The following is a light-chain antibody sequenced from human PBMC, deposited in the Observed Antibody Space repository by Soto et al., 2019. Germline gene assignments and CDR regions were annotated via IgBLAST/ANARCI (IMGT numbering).Light chain of an antibody. J-gene: IGLJ2*01. CDR3: SSYAGSNNLGVV. CDR1: SSDVGGYND. CDR2: EVT. V-gene: IGLV2-8*01. Sequence: QSVLTQPPSASGSPGQSVAISCTGTSSDVGGYNDVSWYQQHPGQAPKLMIYEVTKRPSGVPDRLSGSKSDNTASLTVSGLQADDEADYYCSSYAGSNNLGVVFGGGTKLPVL.